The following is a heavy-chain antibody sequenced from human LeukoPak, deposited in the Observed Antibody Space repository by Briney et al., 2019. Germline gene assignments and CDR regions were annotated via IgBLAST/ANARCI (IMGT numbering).Heavy chain of an antibody. D-gene: IGHD3-3*01. CDR2: INPSGGST. CDR1: GYTFTSYY. J-gene: IGHJ6*02. Sequence: ASVKVSCKASGYTFTSYYMHWVRQAPGQGLEWMGIINPSGGSTNYAQKFQGRVTMTRDTSTSTVYMELSSLRSEDTAVYYCATFWSGYNHPNGEYGMDVWGQGTTVTVSS. V-gene: IGHV1-46*03. CDR3: ATFWSGYNHPNGEYGMDV.